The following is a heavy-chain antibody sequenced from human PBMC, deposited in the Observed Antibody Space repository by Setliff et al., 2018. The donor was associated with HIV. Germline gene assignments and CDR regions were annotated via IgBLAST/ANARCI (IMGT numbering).Heavy chain of an antibody. J-gene: IGHJ6*03. V-gene: IGHV4-39*01. CDR2: IYYSGTT. CDR3: ARGVRGYGEIRYFFYYYYMDV. D-gene: IGHD3-9*01. Sequence: TLSLTCTVSGDSISSSTFYWGWIRQPPGKGLEWIGSIYYSGTTYYNPSLKSRVAISVDTSKNQFSLKLSSVTAADTAVYYCARGVRGYGEIRYFFYYYYMDVWGKGTTVTVSS. CDR1: GDSISSSTFY.